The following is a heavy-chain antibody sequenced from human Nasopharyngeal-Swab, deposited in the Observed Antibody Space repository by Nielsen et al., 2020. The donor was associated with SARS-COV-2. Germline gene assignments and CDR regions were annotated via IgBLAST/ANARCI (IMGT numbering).Heavy chain of an antibody. J-gene: IGHJ4*02. CDR3: AREFYYRFDY. CDR2: MYHDGRT. D-gene: IGHD3-10*01. Sequence: VRQAPGKGLEWVSVMYHDGRTYYTDSVKGRFTISRGNSKNTVYLQMNGLRAEDTAVYYCAREFYYRFDYWGQGTLVTVSS. V-gene: IGHV3-66*01.